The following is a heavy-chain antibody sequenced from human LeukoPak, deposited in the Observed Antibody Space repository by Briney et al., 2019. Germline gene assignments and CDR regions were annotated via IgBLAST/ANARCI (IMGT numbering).Heavy chain of an antibody. CDR1: GFTFSGYS. V-gene: IGHV3-48*04. J-gene: IGHJ4*02. Sequence: PGGSLRLSCAASGFTFSGYSLNWVRQAPGKGLEWISYISTAGTTVYYADSVKGRFAISRDNAKNSLYLQMNSLRVEDTAVYYCARGALVDDYFDYWGLGTLVTVSS. CDR3: ARGALVDDYFDY. CDR2: ISTAGTTV. D-gene: IGHD5-12*01.